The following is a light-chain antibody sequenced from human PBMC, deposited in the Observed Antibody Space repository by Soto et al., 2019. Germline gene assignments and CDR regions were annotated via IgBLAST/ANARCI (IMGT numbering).Light chain of an antibody. CDR3: QQFGSAPEGT. CDR1: QSVPSTY. CDR2: GTS. V-gene: IGKV3-20*01. Sequence: EKVVWQSRGGRFLSSGERATLSCRASQSVPSTYFAWYQQKSGQPPRLLISGTSNRATGIPDRFSGSGSGPDFTLTSSSLEPEDFAVYSCQQFGSAPEGTFGQGTKVDIK. J-gene: IGKJ1*01.